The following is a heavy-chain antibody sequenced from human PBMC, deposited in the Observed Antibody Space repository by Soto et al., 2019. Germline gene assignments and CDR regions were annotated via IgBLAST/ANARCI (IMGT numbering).Heavy chain of an antibody. D-gene: IGHD3-10*01. CDR1: GFTFSSYS. V-gene: IGHV3-48*01. CDR2: ISSGSSTI. CDR3: AREGMDY. Sequence: ESVGGLVQPGGSLRLSCAVSGFTFSSYSMNWVRQAPGKGLEWISYISSGSSTIYYADSVKGRFTISRDNAKNSLYLQMNSLRAEDTAVYYCAREGMDYWGQGTLVTVSS. J-gene: IGHJ4*02.